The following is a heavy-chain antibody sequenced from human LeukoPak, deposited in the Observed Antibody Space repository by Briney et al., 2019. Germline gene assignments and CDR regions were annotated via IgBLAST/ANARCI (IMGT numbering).Heavy chain of an antibody. Sequence: GGSLRLSCAASGFTFSNAWMSWVRQAPGKGLEWVGRIKSKTDGGTTDFAAPVKGRFTISRDDSKNTLYQQMNSLKTEDTAVYYCTTDRNQLLEAFDYWGQGTLVTVSS. D-gene: IGHD2-2*01. CDR2: IKSKTDGGTT. V-gene: IGHV3-15*01. J-gene: IGHJ4*02. CDR1: GFTFSNAW. CDR3: TTDRNQLLEAFDY.